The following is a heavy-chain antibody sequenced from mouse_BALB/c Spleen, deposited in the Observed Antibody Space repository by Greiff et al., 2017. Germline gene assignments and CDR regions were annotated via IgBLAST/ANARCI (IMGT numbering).Heavy chain of an antibody. J-gene: IGHJ1*01. V-gene: IGHV1-82*01. CDR3: ASPSYYYGSSYWYFDV. CDR1: GYAFSSSW. D-gene: IGHD1-1*01. CDR2: IYPGDGDT. Sequence: VKLVESGPELVKPGASVKISCKASGYAFSSSWMNWVKQRPGQGLEWIGRIYPGDGDTNYNGKFKGKATLTADKSSSTAYMQLSSLTSVDSAVYFCASPSYYYGSSYWYFDVWGAGTTVTVSS.